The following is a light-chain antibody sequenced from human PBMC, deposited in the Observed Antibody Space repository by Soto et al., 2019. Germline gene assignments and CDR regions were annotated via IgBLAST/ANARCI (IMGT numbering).Light chain of an antibody. CDR2: EDN. J-gene: IGLJ2*01. V-gene: IGLV6-57*04. CDR1: SGSIASNY. Sequence: NFMLTPPHSVSESPGKTVTISCTRSSGSIASNYVQWYQQRPGSAPTTVIYEDNQRPSGVPDRFSGSIDSSSNSASLTISGLKTEDEADYYCQSYDSSNPVVFGGGTKVTVL. CDR3: QSYDSSNPVV.